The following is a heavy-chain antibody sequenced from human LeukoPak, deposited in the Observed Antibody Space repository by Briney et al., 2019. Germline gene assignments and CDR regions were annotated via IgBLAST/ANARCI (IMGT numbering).Heavy chain of an antibody. CDR3: TRAGYSSSWYWGGGEDWFDP. V-gene: IGHV1-69*06. D-gene: IGHD6-13*01. Sequence: ASVKVSCKASGYTFTGYYMHWVRQAPGQGLEWMGGIIPIFGTANYAQKFQGRVTITADKSTSTAYMELSSLRSEDTAVYYCTRAGYSSSWYWGGGEDWFDPWGQGTLVTVSS. CDR2: IIPIFGTA. J-gene: IGHJ5*02. CDR1: GYTFTGYY.